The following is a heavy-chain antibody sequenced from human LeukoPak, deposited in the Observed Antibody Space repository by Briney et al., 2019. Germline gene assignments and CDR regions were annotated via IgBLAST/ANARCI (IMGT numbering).Heavy chain of an antibody. CDR1: GYTFTSYG. Sequence: ASVKVSCKASGYTFTSYGLSWVRQAPGQGLEWMGRISAYNGNTNYTQKFQGRVTMTTDTSTSTAYMELRSLRSDDTAVYYCARSYYYYYMDVWGKGTTVTISS. CDR3: ARSYYYYYMDV. J-gene: IGHJ6*03. CDR2: ISAYNGNT. V-gene: IGHV1-18*01.